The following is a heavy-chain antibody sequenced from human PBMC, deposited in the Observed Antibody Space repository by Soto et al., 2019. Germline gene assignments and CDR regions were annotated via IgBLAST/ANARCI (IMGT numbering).Heavy chain of an antibody. CDR1: GASMSSGVYS. CDR2: MYDTGST. V-gene: IGHV4-30-2*01. Sequence: QLQLQESGSGLVKPSQTLSLTCTVSGASMSSGVYSWSWIRQPPGKGLEWIGYMYDTGSTSYNPSLKPRVTISVDMSKNHFSLNLASVTAADTAVYYCARDRGSGSYYPTWGQGILVTVSS. CDR3: ARDRGSGSYYPT. J-gene: IGHJ5*02. D-gene: IGHD3-10*01.